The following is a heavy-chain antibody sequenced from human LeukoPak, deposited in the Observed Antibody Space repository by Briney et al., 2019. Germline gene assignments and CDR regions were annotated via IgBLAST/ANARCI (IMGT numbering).Heavy chain of an antibody. V-gene: IGHV4-59*01. CDR2: IYYSGST. Sequence: PSETLSLTCTVSGGSISSYYWSWIRQPPGKGLEWSGYIYYSGSTNYNPSLKSRVTISVDTSKNQFSLKLSSVTAADTAVYYCARDRSFDAFDIWGQGTMVTVSS. J-gene: IGHJ3*02. CDR1: GGSISSYY. CDR3: ARDRSFDAFDI. D-gene: IGHD3-10*01.